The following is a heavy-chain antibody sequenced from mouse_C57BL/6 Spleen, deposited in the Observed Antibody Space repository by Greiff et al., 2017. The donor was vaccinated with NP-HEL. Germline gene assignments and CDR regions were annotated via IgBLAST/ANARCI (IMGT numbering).Heavy chain of an antibody. CDR2: IYPRSGNT. Sequence: QVHVKQSGAELARPGASVKLSCKASGYTFTSYGISWVKQRTGQGLEWIGEIYPRSGNTYYNEKFKGKATLTADKSSSTAYMELRSLTSEDSAVYFCARYDGYDDGSWFAYWGQGTLVTVSA. J-gene: IGHJ3*01. D-gene: IGHD2-3*01. CDR3: ARYDGYDDGSWFAY. V-gene: IGHV1-81*01. CDR1: GYTFTSYG.